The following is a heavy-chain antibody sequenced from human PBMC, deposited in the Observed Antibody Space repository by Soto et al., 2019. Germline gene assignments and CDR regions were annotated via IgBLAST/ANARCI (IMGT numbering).Heavy chain of an antibody. CDR2: ISISGNYT. CDR1: GFTLSDYY. D-gene: IGHD2-2*01. Sequence: QVQLAESGGDLVKPGGSLRLSCVVSGFTLSDYYMTWIRQAPGKGLEWVSYISISGNYTNYADSVKGRFTISRDSTNNSLYLQMNSLRVEDTAVYYCARLHQDHYYTMDVWGQGTTVTVSS. J-gene: IGHJ6*02. CDR3: ARLHQDHYYTMDV. V-gene: IGHV3-11*05.